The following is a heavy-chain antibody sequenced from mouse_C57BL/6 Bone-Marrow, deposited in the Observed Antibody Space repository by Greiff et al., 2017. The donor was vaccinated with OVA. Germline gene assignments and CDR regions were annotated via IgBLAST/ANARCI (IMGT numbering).Heavy chain of an antibody. D-gene: IGHD2-1*01. CDR3: TRDLYYGL. CDR1: GYTFTDYE. J-gene: IGHJ4*01. V-gene: IGHV1-15*01. Sequence: VQGVESGAELVRPGASVTLSCKASGYTFTDYEMHWVKQTPVHGLEWIGAIDPETGGTAYNQKFKGKAILTADKSSSTAYMELRSLTSEDSAVYYCTRDLYYGLWGQGTSVTVSS. CDR2: IDPETGGT.